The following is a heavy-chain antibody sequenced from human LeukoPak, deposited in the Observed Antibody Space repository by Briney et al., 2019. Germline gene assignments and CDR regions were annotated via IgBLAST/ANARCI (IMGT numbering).Heavy chain of an antibody. V-gene: IGHV3-66*01. CDR1: GFTVSSNY. J-gene: IGHJ4*02. D-gene: IGHD3-22*01. CDR2: IYSGGST. Sequence: GGSLRLSCAASGFTVSSNYMSWVRQAPGKGLEWVSVIYSGGSTYYADSVKGRFTISRDNSKNTLYLQMNSLRAEDTAVYYCASVITVLGLVTNAFFDYWGQGTLVTVSS. CDR3: ASVITVLGLVTNAFFDY.